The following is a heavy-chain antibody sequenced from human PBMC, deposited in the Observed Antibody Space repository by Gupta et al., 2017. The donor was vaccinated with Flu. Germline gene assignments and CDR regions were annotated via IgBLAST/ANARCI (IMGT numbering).Heavy chain of an antibody. CDR2: FDPIDGKT. V-gene: IGHV1-24*01. Sequence: VQLKQSGAEVKKPGASVKVSCKFSGPGYSLTEVSMHWVRQAPGNGLEWMGRFDPIDGKTIYSQKFKGRVSITEDISTDTAYLDLTSLSSDDTAVYYCATNDYGGLYGTDVWGQGTTVTVSS. CDR3: ATNDYGGLYGTDV. CDR1: GPGYSLTEVS. J-gene: IGHJ6*02. D-gene: IGHD4-23*01.